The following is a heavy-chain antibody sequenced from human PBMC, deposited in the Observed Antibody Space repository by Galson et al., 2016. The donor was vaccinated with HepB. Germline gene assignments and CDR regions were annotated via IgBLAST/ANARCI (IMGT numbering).Heavy chain of an antibody. Sequence: SVKVSCKASGGTFSSYGISWVRQAPGQGLEWMGGIIPIFGTANYAQKFQGIVTITADESTSTAYMELSSLGSEDTAVYYCARDDDFWRFDPWGQGTLVTVSS. CDR2: IIPIFGTA. CDR3: ARDDDFWRFDP. J-gene: IGHJ5*02. V-gene: IGHV1-69*13. CDR1: GGTFSSYG. D-gene: IGHD3-3*01.